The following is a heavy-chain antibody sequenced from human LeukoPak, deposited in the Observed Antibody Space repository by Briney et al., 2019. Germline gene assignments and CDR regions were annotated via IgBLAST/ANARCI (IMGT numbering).Heavy chain of an antibody. CDR3: ARVGYGGGACYPYGMDA. CDR1: GGTFPSYA. Sequence: ASVPVSCKASGGTFPSYAISWVRQAPRQGLDWMGGVNPIFGTAHYAQKYQGRVTITADESTSTAYMELSSLRSEDTAVYYCARVGYGGGACYPYGMDAWGQGTTVTVSS. V-gene: IGHV1-69*13. J-gene: IGHJ6*02. D-gene: IGHD2-21*02. CDR2: VNPIFGTA.